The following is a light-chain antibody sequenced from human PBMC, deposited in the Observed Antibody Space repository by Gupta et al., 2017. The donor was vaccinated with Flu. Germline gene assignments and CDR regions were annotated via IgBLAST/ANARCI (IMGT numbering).Light chain of an antibody. Sequence: SALSQPASVSGSPGPSITISCTVTSSALGGFNYVSWYQQHPGKAPKLVIYEVTNRPSGIADRFSGSKYGTTASLTIARLQAEDGAEYHCRSETSVSSLGVFGGVTKVTV. CDR2: EVT. J-gene: IGLJ1*01. CDR3: RSETSVSSLGV. V-gene: IGLV2-14*01. CDR1: SSALGGFNY.